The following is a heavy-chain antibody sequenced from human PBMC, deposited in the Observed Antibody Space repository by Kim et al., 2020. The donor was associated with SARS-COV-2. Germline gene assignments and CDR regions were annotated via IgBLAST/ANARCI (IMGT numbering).Heavy chain of an antibody. CDR2: ISYDGSSD. V-gene: IGHV3-30*04. CDR3: ARGAWEYSSSYGYFQ. J-gene: IGHJ1*01. D-gene: IGHD6-6*01. CDR1: GFTFSSYA. Sequence: GGSLRLSCAASGFTFSSYAMHWVRQAPGKGLEWVALISYDGSSDYHADSVKGRFTISRDNSKNTHTLYLQMNSLRAEDTAVYYCARGAWEYSSSYGYFQ.